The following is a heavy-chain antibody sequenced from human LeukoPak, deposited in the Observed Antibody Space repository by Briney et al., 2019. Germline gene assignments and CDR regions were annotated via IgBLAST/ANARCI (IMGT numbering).Heavy chain of an antibody. CDR2: MKEDRSEK. V-gene: IGHV3-7*03. D-gene: IGHD3-10*01. J-gene: IGHJ4*02. CDR3: ARGPNYGSRSDYFDY. Sequence: PGGSLRLSCAASGFTFSDYWMNWVRQAPGKGLEWVANMKEDRSEKYCVDCVKGRFTISRDNAKNSLYLQMNSLRVEDTAVYYCARGPNYGSRSDYFDYWGQGTLVTVSS. CDR1: GFTFSDYW.